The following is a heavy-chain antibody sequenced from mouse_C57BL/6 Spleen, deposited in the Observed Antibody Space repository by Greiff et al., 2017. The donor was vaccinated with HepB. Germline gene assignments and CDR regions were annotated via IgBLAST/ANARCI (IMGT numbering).Heavy chain of an antibody. CDR1: GYTFTSYW. J-gene: IGHJ1*03. Sequence: VQLQQPGAELVKPGASVKLSCKASGYTFTSYWMHWVKQRPGQGLEWIGMIHPNSGSTNYNEQYKSKATLTVDKTSSTSYMQLSSLTSEDSAVYYCARRPPYYSNYKYFDVWGTGTTVTVSS. V-gene: IGHV1-64*01. D-gene: IGHD2-5*01. CDR3: ARRPPYYSNYKYFDV. CDR2: IHPNSGST.